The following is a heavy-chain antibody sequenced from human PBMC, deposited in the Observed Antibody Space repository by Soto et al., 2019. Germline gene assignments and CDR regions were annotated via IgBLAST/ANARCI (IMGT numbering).Heavy chain of an antibody. CDR3: ARAPRHSNGRPDLLDP. CDR2: TYYRSKWFN. D-gene: IGHD6-19*01. J-gene: IGHJ5*02. CDR1: GDSVSSNDAA. V-gene: IGHV6-1*01. Sequence: SQTLSLTCAISGDSVSSNDAAWNWIRQSPSRGLEWLGRTYYRSKWFNDYSVSVKSRITINPDTSKDQFSLQLTSVTPDDTAVYYCARAPRHSNGRPDLLDPWGKGTLVTVSS.